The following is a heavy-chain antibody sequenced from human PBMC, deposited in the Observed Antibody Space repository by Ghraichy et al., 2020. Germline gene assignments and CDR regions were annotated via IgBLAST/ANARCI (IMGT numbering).Heavy chain of an antibody. CDR2: LSSSSSII. V-gene: IGHV3-48*02. CDR3: VRAPLISTKYYFDY. CDR1: GFTFSSHS. D-gene: IGHD2-8*01. Sequence: LTCAASGFTFSSHSMNWVRQAPGKGLEWVSHLSSSSSIIYYADSVKGRFTISRDNANNSLYLQMNSLRDEDTAVYYCVRAPLISTKYYFDYWGQGTLVTVSS. J-gene: IGHJ4*02.